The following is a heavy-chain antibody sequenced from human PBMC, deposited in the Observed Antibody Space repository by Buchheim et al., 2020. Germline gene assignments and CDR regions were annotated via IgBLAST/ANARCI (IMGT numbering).Heavy chain of an antibody. V-gene: IGHV3-48*03. Sequence: EVQLVESGGGLVQPGGSLRLSCAASGFTFSSYEMNWVRQAPGKGLEWVSYISSSGSTIYYADSVKGRFTISRDNAKNSQYLQMNSLRAEDTAVYYCARDSTRSVADPPFDYWGQGTL. J-gene: IGHJ4*02. CDR2: ISSSGSTI. D-gene: IGHD6-19*01. CDR3: ARDSTRSVADPPFDY. CDR1: GFTFSSYE.